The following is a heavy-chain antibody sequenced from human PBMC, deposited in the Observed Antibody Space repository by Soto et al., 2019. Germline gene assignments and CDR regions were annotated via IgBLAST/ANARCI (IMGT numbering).Heavy chain of an antibody. CDR3: ARDQSGIGWYVDWFDP. V-gene: IGHV1-3*01. CDR1: GYTFNSHA. D-gene: IGHD6-19*01. J-gene: IGHJ5*02. Sequence: ASVKVSCKASGYTFNSHAIHWMRQAPGQRLEWMGWINAGDGNTYYSEKFKGRVSLTRDTVATTVYMELTSLTSEDTGVYYCARDQSGIGWYVDWFDPWGQGTLVTVSS. CDR2: INAGDGNT.